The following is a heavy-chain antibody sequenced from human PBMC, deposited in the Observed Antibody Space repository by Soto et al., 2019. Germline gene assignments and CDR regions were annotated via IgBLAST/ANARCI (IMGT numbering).Heavy chain of an antibody. V-gene: IGHV1-69*06. D-gene: IGHD3-22*01. CDR3: TVVVIIPT. J-gene: IGHJ3*01. Sequence: ASVKVSCKASGGTFSSYAISWVRQAPGQGLEWMGGIIPIFGTANYAQKFQGRVTITADKSTSTAYMELRSLRSDDTAVYYCTVVVIIPTWGQGTMVTVSS. CDR2: IIPIFGTA. CDR1: GGTFSSYA.